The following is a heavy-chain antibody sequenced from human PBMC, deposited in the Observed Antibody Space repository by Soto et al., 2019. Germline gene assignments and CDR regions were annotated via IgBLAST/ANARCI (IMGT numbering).Heavy chain of an antibody. CDR3: ARSERYIRKSFLECQRYMDV. CDR1: GYTFTSYD. CDR2: MNPNSGNT. V-gene: IGHV1-8*01. D-gene: IGHD3-3*02. J-gene: IGHJ6*03. Sequence: GASVKVSCKASGYTFTSYDINWVRQATGQGLEWMGWMNPNSGNTGYAQKFQGRVTMTRNTSISTAYMELSSLRSEDTAVYYCARSERYIRKSFLECQRYMDVWGKGTTVTVSS.